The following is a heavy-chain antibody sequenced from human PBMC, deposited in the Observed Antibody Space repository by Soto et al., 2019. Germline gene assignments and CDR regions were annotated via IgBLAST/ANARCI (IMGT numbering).Heavy chain of an antibody. Sequence: AAVKCSLKASVYTFTSYVISWVRRAPLQVLDCIGWISSYNGNTNYAQNLQGRVTMNTDTSTSKAYMELRSLRSDDTSVYYCARAAYYGSYSYAIEFWGQRPMVPVSS. D-gene: IGHD3-10*01. CDR1: VYTFTSYV. J-gene: IGHJ4*02. V-gene: IGHV1-18*01. CDR2: ISSYNGNT. CDR3: ARAAYYGSYSYAIEF.